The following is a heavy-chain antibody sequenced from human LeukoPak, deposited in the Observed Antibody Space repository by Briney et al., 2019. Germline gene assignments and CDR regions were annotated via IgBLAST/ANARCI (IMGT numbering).Heavy chain of an antibody. D-gene: IGHD6-13*01. CDR2: ISWNSGSI. CDR1: GFTFDDYA. V-gene: IGHV3-9*01. Sequence: GRSLRLSCAASGFTFDDYAMHWVRQAPGKGLEWVSGISWNSGSIGYADSVKGRFTISRDNAKNSLYLQMNGLRAEDTALYYCATAAARPGYYFDYWGQGTLVTVSS. J-gene: IGHJ4*02. CDR3: ATAAARPGYYFDY.